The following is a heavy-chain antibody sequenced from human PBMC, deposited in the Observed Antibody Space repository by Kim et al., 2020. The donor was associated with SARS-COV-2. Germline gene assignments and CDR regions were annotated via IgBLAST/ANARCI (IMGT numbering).Heavy chain of an antibody. CDR3: AREYYYDSSGYFSPAGAHYGMDV. Sequence: SETLSLTCTVSGGSISSGDYYWSWIRQPPGKGLEWIGYIYYSGSTYYNPSLKSRVTISVDTSKNQFSLKLSSVTAADTAVYYCAREYYYDSSGYFSPAGAHYGMDVWGQGTTVTVSS. J-gene: IGHJ6*02. CDR2: IYYSGST. V-gene: IGHV4-30-4*01. D-gene: IGHD3-22*01. CDR1: GGSISSGDYY.